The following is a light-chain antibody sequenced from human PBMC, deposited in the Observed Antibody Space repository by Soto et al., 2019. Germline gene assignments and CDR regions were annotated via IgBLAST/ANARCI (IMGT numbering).Light chain of an antibody. CDR3: QHYISYLET. J-gene: IGKJ1*01. V-gene: IGKV1-5*03. CDR1: EFISKW. CDR2: QAS. Sequence: DIQITQSPSTLSASVGDRVTITCRASEFISKWLAWYQQKPGTAPKLLIYQASSLESGVPSRFSGSGSGTEFTLTITSLQPDDFATYYCQHYISYLETFGQGTKVEIK.